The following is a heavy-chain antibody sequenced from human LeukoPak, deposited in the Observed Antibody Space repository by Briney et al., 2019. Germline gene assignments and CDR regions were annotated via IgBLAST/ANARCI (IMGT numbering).Heavy chain of an antibody. V-gene: IGHV6-1*01. CDR3: ARSIAARYDN. J-gene: IGHJ4*02. D-gene: IGHD6-6*01. CDR2: TYYRSKWYN. Sequence: IXQSPSXGLEWLGRTYYRSKWYNDNAGSVKSRITINPDTSKNQFSLQLNSVTPEDTAVYYCARSIAARYDNWGQGTLVTVSS.